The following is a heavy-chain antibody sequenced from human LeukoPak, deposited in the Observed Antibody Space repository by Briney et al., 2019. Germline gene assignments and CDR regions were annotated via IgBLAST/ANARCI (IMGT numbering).Heavy chain of an antibody. J-gene: IGHJ6*03. D-gene: IGHD3-22*01. V-gene: IGHV4-59*01. Sequence: SETLSLTCTVSGGSISSYYWSWIRQPPGKGLEWIGYIYYSGSTYYNPSLRSRVTISVDTSKNQFSLKLSSVTAADTAVFYCARSSEGRYYYDSSGFSYYYYYMDVWGKGTTVTISS. CDR1: GGSISSYY. CDR2: IYYSGST. CDR3: ARSSEGRYYYDSSGFSYYYYYMDV.